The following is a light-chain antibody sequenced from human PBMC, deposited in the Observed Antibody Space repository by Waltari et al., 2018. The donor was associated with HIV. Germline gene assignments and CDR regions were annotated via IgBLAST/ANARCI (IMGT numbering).Light chain of an antibody. CDR3: ATWDDSLSGPV. Sequence: QSALTQPRSVSGSPGQSVTISCTGTSSDVGGYNYVSWYQQHPGKAPKLMIYDVTKRPSGVPDRFSGSKSGTSASLAISALRSEDEADYYCATWDDSLSGPVFGGGTKLTVL. J-gene: IGLJ3*02. CDR2: DVT. V-gene: IGLV2-11*01. CDR1: SSDVGGYNY.